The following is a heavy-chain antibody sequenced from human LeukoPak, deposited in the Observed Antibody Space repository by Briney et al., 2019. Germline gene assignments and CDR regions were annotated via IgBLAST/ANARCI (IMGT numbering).Heavy chain of an antibody. CDR3: ARDRVLRFLEWLSPYFDY. V-gene: IGHV4-34*01. Sequence: SETLSLTCAVYGGSFSGYYRSWIRQPPGKGLEWIGEINHSGSTNYNPSLKSRVTISVDTSKNQFSLKLSSVTAADRAVYYCARDRVLRFLEWLSPYFDYWGQGTLVTVSS. J-gene: IGHJ4*02. CDR1: GGSFSGYY. D-gene: IGHD3-3*01. CDR2: INHSGST.